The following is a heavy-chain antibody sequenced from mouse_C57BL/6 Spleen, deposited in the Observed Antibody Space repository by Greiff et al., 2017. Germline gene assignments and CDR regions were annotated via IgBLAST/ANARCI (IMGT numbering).Heavy chain of an antibody. J-gene: IGHJ4*01. V-gene: IGHV1-82*01. Sequence: QVQLKASVPELVKPGASVKISCKASGYAFSSSWMNLVKQRPGTGLEWIGRIYPGDGDTNYNGKFKGKATLTADKSSSTAYMQLSSLTSEDSAVYFCVSTTVVARARDYWGQGTSVTVSS. D-gene: IGHD1-1*01. CDR2: IYPGDGDT. CDR1: GYAFSSSW. CDR3: VSTTVVARARDY.